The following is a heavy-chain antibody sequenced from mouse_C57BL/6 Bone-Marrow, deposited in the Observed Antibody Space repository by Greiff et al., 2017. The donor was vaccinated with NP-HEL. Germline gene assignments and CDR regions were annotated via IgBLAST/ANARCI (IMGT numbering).Heavy chain of an antibody. Sequence: QVQLQQSGAELARPGASVKLSCKASGYTFTSYGISWVKQRTGQGLEWIGEIYPRSGNTYYNEKFKGKATLTADKSSSTAYMELRSLTSEDSAVYFCARKGGWSGYFDVWGTGTTVTVSS. V-gene: IGHV1-81*01. CDR2: IYPRSGNT. D-gene: IGHD2-3*01. J-gene: IGHJ1*03. CDR1: GYTFTSYG. CDR3: ARKGGWSGYFDV.